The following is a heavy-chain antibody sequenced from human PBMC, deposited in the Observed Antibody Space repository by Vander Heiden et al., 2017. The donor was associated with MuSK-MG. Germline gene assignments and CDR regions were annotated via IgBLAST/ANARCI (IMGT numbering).Heavy chain of an antibody. CDR2: INHSGST. D-gene: IGHD2-15*01. V-gene: IGHV4-34*01. CDR1: GGSFSGYY. Sequence: KPSETLSLTCAVYGGSFSGYYWSWIRQPPGKGLEWIGEINHSGSTNYNPSLKSRVTISVDTSKNQFSLKLSSVTAADTAVYYCARGAPPRIVVVPAAMLKRYCSGGSCYPYFDYWGQGNLVTVSS. J-gene: IGHJ4*02. CDR3: ARGAPPRIVVVPAAMLKRYCSGGSCYPYFDY.